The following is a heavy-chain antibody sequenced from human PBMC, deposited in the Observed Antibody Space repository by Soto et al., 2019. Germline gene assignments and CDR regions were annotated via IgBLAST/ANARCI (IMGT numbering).Heavy chain of an antibody. CDR3: ARYCSSTSCYGWFDP. Sequence: SETLSLTCAVYGGSLSGYYWSWIRQPPGKGLEWIGEINHSGSTNYNPSLKSRVTISVDTSKNQFSLKLSSVTAADTAVYYCARYCSSTSCYGWFDPWGQGTLVTVSS. V-gene: IGHV4-34*01. CDR1: GGSLSGYY. D-gene: IGHD2-2*01. CDR2: INHSGST. J-gene: IGHJ5*02.